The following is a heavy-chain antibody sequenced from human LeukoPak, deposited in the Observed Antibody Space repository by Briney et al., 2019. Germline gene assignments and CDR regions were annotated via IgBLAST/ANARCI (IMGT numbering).Heavy chain of an antibody. CDR3: ARDSGGSYHYYFDY. Sequence: SSETLSLTCTVSGYSISSGYYWGWIRQPPGKGLEWIGSIYHSGSTYYNPSLKSRVTISVDTSKNQFSLKLSSVTAADTAVYYCARDSGGSYHYYFDYWGQGTLVTVSS. V-gene: IGHV4-38-2*02. J-gene: IGHJ4*02. CDR2: IYHSGST. D-gene: IGHD1-26*01. CDR1: GYSISSGYY.